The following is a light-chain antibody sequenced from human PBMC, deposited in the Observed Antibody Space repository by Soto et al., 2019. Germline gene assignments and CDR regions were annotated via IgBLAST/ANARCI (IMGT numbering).Light chain of an antibody. Sequence: DIVMTQSPDSLAVSLGERATINCKSSQSLLYSTNNENYLAWYQQKPGQPPKLLIYWASSRESGVPDRFSGSGSGTDFTLTISNLQAEDVAVYYCQQYYSTLPFTFGQGTKLEIK. CDR1: QSLLYSTNNENY. J-gene: IGKJ2*01. CDR2: WAS. V-gene: IGKV4-1*01. CDR3: QQYYSTLPFT.